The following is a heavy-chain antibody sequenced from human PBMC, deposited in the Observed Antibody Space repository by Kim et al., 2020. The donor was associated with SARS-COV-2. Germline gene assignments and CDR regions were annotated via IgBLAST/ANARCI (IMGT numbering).Heavy chain of an antibody. CDR3: VKDLWASHDTLTEADS. Sequence: GGSLRLSCAGSGFSFSTYAMGWVRQAPGKGLEWVSVINSSGGRTNYADSVKGRFTISRDNAKSTLYVQMNSLRAEDTAVYYCVKDLWASHDTLTEADSWGQGTLVSVSS. CDR1: GFSFSTYA. J-gene: IGHJ4*02. CDR2: INSSGGRT. V-gene: IGHV3-23*01. D-gene: IGHD3-9*01.